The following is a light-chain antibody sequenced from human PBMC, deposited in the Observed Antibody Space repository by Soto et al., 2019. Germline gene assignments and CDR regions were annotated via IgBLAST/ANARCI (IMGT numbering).Light chain of an antibody. Sequence: EIVLTQSPGTLSVSPGERATLSCRSSQTISSSYLAWYRQKPGQAPSLLIYGTSSRATGIPDRFSGSGSGTDFTLTISILEPEDSAIYYCQQYGSWTFGQGPKVEIK. CDR2: GTS. CDR3: QQYGSWT. V-gene: IGKV3-20*01. J-gene: IGKJ1*01. CDR1: QTISSSY.